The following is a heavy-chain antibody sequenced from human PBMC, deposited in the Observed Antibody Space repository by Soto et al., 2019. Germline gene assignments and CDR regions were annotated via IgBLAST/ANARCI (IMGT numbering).Heavy chain of an antibody. Sequence: GASVKVSCMASGYTFTSYYMHWVRQAPGQGLEWMGIINPSGGSTSYAQKFQGRVTMTRDTSTSTVYMELSSLRSEDTAVYYCAREGLYIGAAAGTLIRYGMDVWGQGTTVTVSS. V-gene: IGHV1-46*01. J-gene: IGHJ6*02. CDR1: GYTFTSYY. CDR2: INPSGGST. D-gene: IGHD6-13*01. CDR3: AREGLYIGAAAGTLIRYGMDV.